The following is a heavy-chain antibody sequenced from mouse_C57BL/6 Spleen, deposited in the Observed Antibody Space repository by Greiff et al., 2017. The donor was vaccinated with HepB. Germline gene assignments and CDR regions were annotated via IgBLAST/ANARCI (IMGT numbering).Heavy chain of an antibody. V-gene: IGHV1-81*01. CDR3: ARSPTAQARYYAMDY. Sequence: VQLQQSGAELARPGASVKLSCKASGYTFTSYGISWVKQRTGQGLEWIGEIYPRSGNTYYNEKFKGKATLTADKSSSTAYMELRSLTSEDSAVYFCARSPTAQARYYAMDYWGQGTSVTVSS. D-gene: IGHD3-2*02. CDR2: IYPRSGNT. CDR1: GYTFTSYG. J-gene: IGHJ4*01.